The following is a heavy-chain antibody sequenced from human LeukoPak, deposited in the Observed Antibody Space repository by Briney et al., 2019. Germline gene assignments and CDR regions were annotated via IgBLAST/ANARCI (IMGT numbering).Heavy chain of an antibody. D-gene: IGHD3-3*01. CDR3: ARAPRADFWSGYYFDY. V-gene: IGHV3-21*01. CDR2: ISSSSSYI. J-gene: IGHJ4*02. CDR1: GFTFSSYS. Sequence: GRSLRLSCAASGFTFSSYSVNWVRQAPGKGLEWVSSISSSSSYIYYADSVKGRFTISRDNAKNSLYLQMNSLRAEDMAVYYCARAPRADFWSGYYFDYWGQGTLVTVSS.